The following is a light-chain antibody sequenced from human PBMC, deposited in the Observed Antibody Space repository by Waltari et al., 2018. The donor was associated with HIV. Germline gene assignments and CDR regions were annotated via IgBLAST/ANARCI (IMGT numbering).Light chain of an antibody. CDR2: DVS. V-gene: IGLV2-14*03. CDR1: SSDVGDLNF. Sequence: QSALTQPASVSGSPGQSITISCTGTSSDVGDLNFGSWYQQHPGKAPKLMIYDVSHRSSGIPDRFSGSKSDNTASLTISGLQAEDEADYYCTSYASITSWVFGGGTKVTVL. J-gene: IGLJ3*02. CDR3: TSYASITSWV.